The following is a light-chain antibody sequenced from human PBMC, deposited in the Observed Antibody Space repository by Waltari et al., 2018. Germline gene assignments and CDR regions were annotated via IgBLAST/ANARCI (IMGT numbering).Light chain of an antibody. CDR1: QSISTC. V-gene: IGKV1-39*01. Sequence: DIQMTQSPSSLSASVGDRVTITCRASQSISTCLNWYQQKPGKAPKLLIYAASSLLSGVPSRFSGSGSRTDFTLTITSLQPEDFATFYCQQSYTTPLTFGGGTRVESK. J-gene: IGKJ4*01. CDR3: QQSYTTPLT. CDR2: AAS.